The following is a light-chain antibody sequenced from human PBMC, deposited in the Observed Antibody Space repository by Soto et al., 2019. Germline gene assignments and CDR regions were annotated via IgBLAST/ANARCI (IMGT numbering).Light chain of an antibody. Sequence: DIQLTQSPSFLSASVGDRVTITCRASQGISSYLAWYQQKPGKAPKLLIYAASTLQSGVPSRFSGSGSGTEFTLTISSLQPDDFATYYCQQHNSYPAFGQGTKLEIK. J-gene: IGKJ2*01. CDR3: QQHNSYPA. CDR2: AAS. CDR1: QGISSY. V-gene: IGKV1-9*01.